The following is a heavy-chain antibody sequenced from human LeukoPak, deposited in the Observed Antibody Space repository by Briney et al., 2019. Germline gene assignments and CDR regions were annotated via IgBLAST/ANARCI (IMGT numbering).Heavy chain of an antibody. D-gene: IGHD3-22*01. J-gene: IGHJ4*02. CDR3: ATSSAGWLYFDY. CDR1: GLNFSSYA. Sequence: GGSLRLSCAASGLNFSSYAMSWVRQAPGGGLEWVSAISGSGGSTFYADSVKGRFTISRDNSKNSLYLQMNSLRSEDTAVYYCATSSAGWLYFDYWGQGTLVTVSS. CDR2: ISGSGGST. V-gene: IGHV3-23*01.